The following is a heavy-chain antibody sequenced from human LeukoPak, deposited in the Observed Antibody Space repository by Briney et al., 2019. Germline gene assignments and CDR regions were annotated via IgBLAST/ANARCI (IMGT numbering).Heavy chain of an antibody. D-gene: IGHD4-17*01. CDR1: GYTFSSYD. V-gene: IGHV1-8*01. CDR2: MNPNSGDT. J-gene: IGHJ4*02. CDR3: ARGDFGDYFLDY. Sequence: ASVKVSCKASGYTFSSYDINWVRQATGQGLEWMGWMNPNSGDTDYAQRFQGRVTMTRNTSISTAYMELSSLRSEDTAVYYCARGDFGDYFLDYWGQGTLVTVSS.